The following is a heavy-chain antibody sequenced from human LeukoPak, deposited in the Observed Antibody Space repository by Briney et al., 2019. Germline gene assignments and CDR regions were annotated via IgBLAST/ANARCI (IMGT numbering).Heavy chain of an antibody. Sequence: SETLSLTCTVSGGSIISGDYYWSWIRQPPGKGLEWIGYIYYSGSTNYNPSLKSRVTISVDTSKNQFSLKLSSVTAADTAVYYCARSEYYYRSGSLDYWGQGTLVTVSS. CDR3: ARSEYYYRSGSLDY. CDR1: GGSIISGDYY. D-gene: IGHD3-10*01. J-gene: IGHJ4*02. CDR2: IYYSGST. V-gene: IGHV4-61*08.